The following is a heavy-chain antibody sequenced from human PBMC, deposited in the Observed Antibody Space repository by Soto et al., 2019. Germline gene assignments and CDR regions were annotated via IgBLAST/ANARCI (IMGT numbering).Heavy chain of an antibody. V-gene: IGHV4-59*01. CDR1: GGSISSYY. D-gene: IGHD4-17*01. CDR3: ASFPAYGDAGAFDI. CDR2: IYYSGST. Sequence: ETLSLTCTVSGGSISSYYWSWIRQPPGKGLEWIGYIYYSGSTNYNPSLKSRVTISVDTSKNQFSLKLSSVTAADTAVYYCASFPAYGDAGAFDIWGQGTMVTVSS. J-gene: IGHJ3*02.